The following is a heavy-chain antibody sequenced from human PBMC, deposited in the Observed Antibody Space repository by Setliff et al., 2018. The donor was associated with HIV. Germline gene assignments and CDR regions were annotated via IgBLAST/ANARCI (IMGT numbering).Heavy chain of an antibody. CDR2: ISGSGGDT. J-gene: IGHJ4*02. CDR1: GFTFSSYA. Sequence: PGGSLRLSCASSGFTFSSYAMTWVRQAPGKGLECVAVISGSGGDTYYADSVKGRFVISREKSKSTLYLQMNSLRAEDTAVYCCAKKTAAYTSGSWLHYWGQGTLVTVSS. D-gene: IGHD3-10*01. CDR3: AKKTAAYTSGSWLHY. V-gene: IGHV3-23*01.